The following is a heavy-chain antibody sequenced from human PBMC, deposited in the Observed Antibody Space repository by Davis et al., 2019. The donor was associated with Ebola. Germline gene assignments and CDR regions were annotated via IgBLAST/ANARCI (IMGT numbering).Heavy chain of an antibody. CDR2: IYYSGST. D-gene: IGHD6-6*01. CDR3: ARHGSSSPIDY. V-gene: IGHV4-39*01. Sequence: MPSETLSPTCTVSGGSISSSSYYWGWIRQPPGKGLEWIGSIYYSGSTYYNPSLKSRVTISVDTSKNQFSLKLSSVTAADTAVYYCARHGSSSPIDYWGQGTLVTVSS. J-gene: IGHJ4*02. CDR1: GGSISSSSYY.